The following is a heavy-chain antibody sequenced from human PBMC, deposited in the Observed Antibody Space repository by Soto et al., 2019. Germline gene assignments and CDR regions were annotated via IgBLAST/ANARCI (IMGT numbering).Heavy chain of an antibody. V-gene: IGHV4-4*07. J-gene: IGHJ5*02. Sequence: LSLTCTVSCGSISSYYWSWIRQPAGKGLEWIGRIYTSGSTNYNPSLKSRVTMSVDTSKNQFSLKLSSVTAADTAVYYCARDRCDSSGWYCGGASTKYNWFDPWGQGTLVTVSS. CDR3: ARDRCDSSGWYCGGASTKYNWFDP. D-gene: IGHD6-19*01. CDR2: IYTSGST. CDR1: CGSISSYY.